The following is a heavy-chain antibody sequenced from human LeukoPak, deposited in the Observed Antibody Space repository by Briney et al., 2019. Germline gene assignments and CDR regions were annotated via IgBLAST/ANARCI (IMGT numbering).Heavy chain of an antibody. J-gene: IGHJ6*02. CDR3: AMDMDV. CDR2: IKEDGSAK. V-gene: IGHV3-7*04. Sequence: GGSLRLSCAASGFIFSSYWMNWVRQAPGKGLEWVANIKEDGSAKYYVDSVKSRFTISRDNAKNSLYLQMNSLRAEDTAVYYCAMDMDVWGQGTTVTVSS. CDR1: GFIFSSYW.